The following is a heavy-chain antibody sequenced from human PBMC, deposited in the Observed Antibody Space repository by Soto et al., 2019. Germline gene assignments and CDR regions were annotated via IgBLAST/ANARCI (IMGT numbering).Heavy chain of an antibody. CDR2: ISGNGGYT. Sequence: XESLRLSGAASGFTFSSYAMTWVRQAPGKGLEWVSTISGNGGYTYYSDSVRGRFTISRDNSKKTLYLQMDSLRADDTAVFYCAKGKANTVFGVDTLFDYWGQGTQVTVSS. J-gene: IGHJ4*02. D-gene: IGHD3-3*01. V-gene: IGHV3-23*01. CDR1: GFTFSSYA. CDR3: AKGKANTVFGVDTLFDY.